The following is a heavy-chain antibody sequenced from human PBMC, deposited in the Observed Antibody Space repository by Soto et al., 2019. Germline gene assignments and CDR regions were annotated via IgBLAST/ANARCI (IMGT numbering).Heavy chain of an antibody. CDR2: IKTSAGGGAT. CDR3: TTGSVEGI. CDR1: GFSFNEAW. V-gene: IGHV3-15*07. D-gene: IGHD2-15*01. Sequence: EVQLVESAGGLVKPGGSLRLSCVASGFSFNEAWMNWVRQAPGEGLEWVGLIKTSAGGGATDYAAPVQGKFTISRDDSKNALYLHMNSLRTEETAIYYCTTGSVEGIWGQGTTVTVSS. J-gene: IGHJ6*02.